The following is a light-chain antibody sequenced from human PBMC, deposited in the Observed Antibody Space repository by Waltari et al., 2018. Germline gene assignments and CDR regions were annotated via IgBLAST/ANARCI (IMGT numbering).Light chain of an antibody. CDR2: HAS. Sequence: ETVMTQSPATLSVSPGESATLSCRASQGVSFKLAWYQQKVGQAPRLLIYHASTRETGIPARFSGSGSGAEFTLTISSLQSEDVAVYYCQQYNNWPWTFGQGTKVEIK. V-gene: IGKV3-15*01. CDR1: QGVSFK. CDR3: QQYNNWPWT. J-gene: IGKJ1*01.